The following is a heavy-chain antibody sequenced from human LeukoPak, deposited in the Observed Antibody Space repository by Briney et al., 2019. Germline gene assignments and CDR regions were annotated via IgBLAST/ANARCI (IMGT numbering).Heavy chain of an antibody. Sequence: GGSLRLSCAASGFTFSSYWMSWVRQAPGKGLEWVANIKQDGSEKYYVDSVKGRFTISRDNAKNSLYLQMNSLRAEDTAVYYCARVIITMAYYYMDVWGKGTTVTISS. J-gene: IGHJ6*03. CDR1: GFTFSSYW. CDR2: IKQDGSEK. V-gene: IGHV3-7*03. CDR3: ARVIITMAYYYMDV. D-gene: IGHD3-10*01.